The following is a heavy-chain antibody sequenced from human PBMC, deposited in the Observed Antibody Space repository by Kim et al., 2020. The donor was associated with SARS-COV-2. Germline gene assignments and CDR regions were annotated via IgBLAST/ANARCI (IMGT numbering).Heavy chain of an antibody. V-gene: IGHV3-64D*06. CDR2: ISSNGGST. D-gene: IGHD6-13*01. CDR1: GFTFSSYA. J-gene: IGHJ4*02. CDR3: VKGGWQQLVPLHFDY. Sequence: GGSLRLSCSASGFTFSSYAMHWVRQAPGKGLEYVSAISSNGGSTYYADSVKGRFTISRDNSKNTLYLQMSSLRAEDTAVYYCVKGGWQQLVPLHFDYWGQGTLVTVSS.